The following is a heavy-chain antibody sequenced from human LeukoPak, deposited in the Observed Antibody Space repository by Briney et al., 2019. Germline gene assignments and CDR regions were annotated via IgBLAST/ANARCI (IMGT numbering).Heavy chain of an antibody. Sequence: SESRSLTCTVSGGSIIRSSYYWGWIRQSPGKGLEWIGSVYYSGSTYYNPSLKSRVTISVDMSKNHFSLKLSSVTAADTAVYYCARARDTAISSVYYFDHWGQGTLVTVSS. V-gene: IGHV4-39*07. CDR2: VYYSGST. CDR1: GGSIIRSSYY. CDR3: ARARDTAISSVYYFDH. D-gene: IGHD5-18*01. J-gene: IGHJ4*02.